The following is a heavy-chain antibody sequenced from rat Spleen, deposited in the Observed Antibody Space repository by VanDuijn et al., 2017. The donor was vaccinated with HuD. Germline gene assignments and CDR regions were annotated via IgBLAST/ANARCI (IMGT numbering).Heavy chain of an antibody. CDR1: GFTFSNYY. J-gene: IGHJ2*01. V-gene: IGHV5-25*01. D-gene: IGHD1-10*01. CDR2: ISTGGGNT. CDR3: ARQITTRDYFDY. Sequence: EVQLVESGGGLVQPGRSMKLSCAASGFTFSNYYMAWVRQAPTKGLEWVASISTGGGNTYYPDPVKGRFTISRDNAKSTLYLQMDSLRSEDTATYYCARQITTRDYFDYWGQGVMVTVSS.